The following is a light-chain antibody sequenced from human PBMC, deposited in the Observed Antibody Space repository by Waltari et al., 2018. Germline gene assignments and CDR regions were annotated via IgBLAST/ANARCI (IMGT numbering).Light chain of an antibody. Sequence: QSALTQPASVSGSPGQSITISCPGTSREIGTYNHASWYQQHPGRAPKLIIYDVSKRPSGVSIRFSGSKSDNTASLTISGLQAEDEADYYCSSYTRVSASVVFGGGTKLTVL. J-gene: IGLJ3*02. CDR1: SREIGTYNH. CDR3: SSYTRVSASVV. CDR2: DVS. V-gene: IGLV2-14*03.